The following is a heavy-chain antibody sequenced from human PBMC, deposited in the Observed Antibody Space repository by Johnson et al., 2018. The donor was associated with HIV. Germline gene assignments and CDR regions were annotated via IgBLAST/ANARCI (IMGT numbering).Heavy chain of an antibody. CDR3: ARVSLAYSYGYDAVDF. V-gene: IGHV3-66*02. J-gene: IGHJ3*01. Sequence: VQLVESGGGLVQPGGSLRLSCAASRLSFSKNYMSWVRQAPGKGLEWVSLIYSGDNTKYADSVKGRFTISRDNSKNTLFLQMNSLRPEDTAVYFCARVSLAYSYGYDAVDFWGQGTMVTVSS. D-gene: IGHD5-18*01. CDR1: RLSFSKNY. CDR2: IYSGDNT.